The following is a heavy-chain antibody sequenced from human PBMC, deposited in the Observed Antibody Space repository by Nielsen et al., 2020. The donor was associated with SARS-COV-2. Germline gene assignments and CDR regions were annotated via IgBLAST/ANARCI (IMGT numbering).Heavy chain of an antibody. V-gene: IGHV3-7*03. CDR2: IKQDGSEK. J-gene: IGHJ6*03. CDR3: AKAPEQWLLPGHYYYYYMDV. D-gene: IGHD6-19*01. CDR1: GFTFSSYW. Sequence: GESLKISCAASGFTFSSYWMSWVRQAPGKGLEWVANIKQDGSEKYYVDSVKGRFTISRDNAKNSLYLQMNSLRAEDTALYYCAKAPEQWLLPGHYYYYYMDVWGKGTTVTVSS.